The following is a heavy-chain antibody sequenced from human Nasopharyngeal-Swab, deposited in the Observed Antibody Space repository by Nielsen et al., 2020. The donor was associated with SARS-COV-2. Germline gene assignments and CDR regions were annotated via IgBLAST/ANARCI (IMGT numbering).Heavy chain of an antibody. J-gene: IGHJ3*01. CDR2: IYVGGNT. V-gene: IGHV3-66*01. Sequence: GESLKISCAASGFAVSNFYMSWVRQAPGKGLEWVSIIYVGGNTYHADSLNDRFIISRDDSKNTVSLQMNSLRAEDTAVYYCTRSVADSDAFDLWGPGTAVTVSS. CDR1: GFAVSNFY. CDR3: TRSVADSDAFDL.